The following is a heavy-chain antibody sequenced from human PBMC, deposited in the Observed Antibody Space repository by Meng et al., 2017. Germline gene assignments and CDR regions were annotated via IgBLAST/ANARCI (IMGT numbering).Heavy chain of an antibody. J-gene: IGHJ6*02. CDR2: IRSIAYGGTT. Sequence: GGLLRSSCTALGFTFGDYAMSWVPQAPGKGLEWVGFIRSIAYGGTTEYAASVKGRFTISRDDSKSIAYLQMNSLKTEDTAVYYCTRDHHILLCFGELFNYYYGMDVWGQGNTVNVSS. V-gene: IGHV3-49*04. D-gene: IGHD3-10*01. CDR1: GFTFGDYA. CDR3: TRDHHILLCFGELFNYYYGMDV.